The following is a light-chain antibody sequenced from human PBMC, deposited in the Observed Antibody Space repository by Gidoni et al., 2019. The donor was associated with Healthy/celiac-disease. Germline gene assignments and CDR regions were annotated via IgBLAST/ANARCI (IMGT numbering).Light chain of an antibody. CDR2: KAS. V-gene: IGKV1-5*03. CDR3: QQYNDYPWT. CDR1: QSISSW. J-gene: IGKJ1*01. Sequence: DIQMTQSPSTLSASVGDRVTITCRASQSISSWLAWYQQKPGKAPKLLIYKASSLESGVPSRFSGSGSGTEFTLTISSLQPDDFATYYCQQYNDYPWTFXQXTKVEIK.